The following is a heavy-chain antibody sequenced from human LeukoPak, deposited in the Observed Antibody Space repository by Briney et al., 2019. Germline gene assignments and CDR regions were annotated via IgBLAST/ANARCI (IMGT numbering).Heavy chain of an antibody. V-gene: IGHV3-9*01. CDR3: AKGRGIQKTTAIDY. CDR2: INWNSGSI. D-gene: IGHD6-13*01. CDR1: GFTFDDYA. Sequence: GGSPRLSCAASGFTFDDYAMHWVRQAPGKGLEWVSGINWNSGSIGHADSVRGRFTISRDNAKNSLYLQMNSLRAEDTALYYCAKGRGIQKTTAIDYWGQGTLVTVSS. J-gene: IGHJ4*02.